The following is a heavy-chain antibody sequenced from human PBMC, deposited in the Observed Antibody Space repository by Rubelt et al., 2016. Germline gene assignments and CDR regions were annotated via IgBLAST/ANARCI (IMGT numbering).Heavy chain of an antibody. D-gene: IGHD2/OR15-2a*01. CDR2: ISYNGSNK. V-gene: IGHV3-30*04. J-gene: IGHJ6*02. CDR3: VRDLTFYGMDG. Sequence: DQSKGLEWVAVISYNGSNKYYADSVKGRFTISRDNAKNSLYLQMNSLRAENTAGYYCVRDLTFYGMDGWGQGTTVTVSS.